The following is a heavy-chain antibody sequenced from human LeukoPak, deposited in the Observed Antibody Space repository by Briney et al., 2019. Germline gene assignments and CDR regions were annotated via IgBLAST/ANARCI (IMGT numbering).Heavy chain of an antibody. D-gene: IGHD2-2*02. CDR1: GGSFSGYY. CDR3: AREYVVVVPAAIRYYYYYYMDV. J-gene: IGHJ6*03. CDR2: INHSGST. Sequence: SETLSLTCAVYGGSFSGYYWSWLRQPPGKGLEWLGEINHSGSTNYNPSLKSRVTISVDTSKNQFSQKLSSVTAADTAVYYCAREYVVVVPAAIRYYYYYYMDVWGKGTTVTVSS. V-gene: IGHV4-34*01.